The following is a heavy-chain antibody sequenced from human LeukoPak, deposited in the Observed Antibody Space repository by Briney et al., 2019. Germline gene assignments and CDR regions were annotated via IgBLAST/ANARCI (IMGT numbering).Heavy chain of an antibody. CDR3: AKDARLGILTGSHAPYYMDV. CDR1: GGSFSGYY. V-gene: IGHV4-34*01. CDR2: INHSGST. J-gene: IGHJ6*03. D-gene: IGHD3-9*01. Sequence: SETLSLTCAVYGGSFSGYYWSWIRQPPGKGLEWIGEINHSGSTNYNPSLKSRVTISVDTSKNQFSLMLTSVTAADTAVYYCAKDARLGILTGSHAPYYMDVWGKGTTVTISS.